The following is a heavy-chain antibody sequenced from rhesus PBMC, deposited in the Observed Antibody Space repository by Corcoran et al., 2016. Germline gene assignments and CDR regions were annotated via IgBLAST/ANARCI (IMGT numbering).Heavy chain of an antibody. D-gene: IGHD4-29*01. V-gene: IGHV4-147*01. J-gene: IGHJ4*01. Sequence: QLQLQESGPGLVKPSETLSLTCAVSGGSISSNWWSGIRQPQGKGLEWIGSISVSGGSPSYNPSRTSLVSISTDASKNQLSLKLISVTAADTAVYYCASYGSNYVFDYWGQGVLVTVSS. CDR1: GGSISSNW. CDR2: ISVSGGSP. CDR3: ASYGSNYVFDY.